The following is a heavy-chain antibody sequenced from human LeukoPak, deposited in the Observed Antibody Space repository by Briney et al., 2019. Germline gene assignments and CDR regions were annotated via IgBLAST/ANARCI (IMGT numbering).Heavy chain of an antibody. J-gene: IGHJ6*02. CDR3: AREAPLAVAVDYYYYGIDV. V-gene: IGHV3-7*01. Sequence: GGSLRLSCAASGFTFSSYWMSWVRQAPGKGLEWVANIKQDGSEKYYVDSVKGRFTISRDNAKNSLYLQMNSLRAEDTAVYYCAREAPLAVAVDYYYYGIDVWGQGTTVTVSS. D-gene: IGHD6-19*01. CDR2: IKQDGSEK. CDR1: GFTFSSYW.